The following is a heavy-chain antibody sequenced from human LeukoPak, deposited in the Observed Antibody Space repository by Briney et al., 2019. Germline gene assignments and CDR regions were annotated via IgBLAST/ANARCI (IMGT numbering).Heavy chain of an antibody. J-gene: IGHJ5*02. CDR2: IYTSGST. CDR3: ARGVLGGVLRFLHWFDL. D-gene: IGHD3-3*01. CDR1: GGSISSGSYY. V-gene: IGHV4-61*02. Sequence: SQTLSLTCTVSGGSISSGSYYWSWIRQPAGKGLEWIVRIYTSGSTNYNPSLKSRVTISVYTSKNQFSLKLSSVTAADTAVYYCARGVLGGVLRFLHWFDLWGQGTLVTVSS.